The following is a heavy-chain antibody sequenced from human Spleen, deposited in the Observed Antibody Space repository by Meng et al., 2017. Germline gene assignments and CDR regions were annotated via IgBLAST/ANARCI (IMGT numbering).Heavy chain of an antibody. Sequence: ASVKVSCKASGYTFTSYYMHWVRQAPGQGLEWMGIINPSGGSTSYAQKFQGRVTMTRDTSISTAYMELSRLRSDDTAVYYCATLVAADFDYWGQGTLVTVSS. CDR3: ATLVAADFDY. D-gene: IGHD2-15*01. V-gene: IGHV1-46*01. J-gene: IGHJ4*02. CDR1: GYTFTSYY. CDR2: INPSGGST.